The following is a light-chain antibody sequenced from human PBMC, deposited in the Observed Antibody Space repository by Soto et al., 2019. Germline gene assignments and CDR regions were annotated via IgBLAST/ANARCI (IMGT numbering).Light chain of an antibody. J-gene: IGKJ1*01. CDR2: KAS. CDR1: QSISTY. V-gene: IGKV1-5*03. CDR3: QQYNSYST. Sequence: IQLTQSPSSLSVSVGDRVTITCRASQSISTYLNWFQQRPGKAPKLLIYKASSLESGVPSRFSGSGSGTEFTLTISSLQPDDFATYYCQQYNSYSTFGQGTKVDIK.